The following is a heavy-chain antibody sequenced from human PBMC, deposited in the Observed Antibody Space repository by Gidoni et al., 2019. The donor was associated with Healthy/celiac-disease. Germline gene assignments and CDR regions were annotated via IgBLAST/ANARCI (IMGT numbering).Heavy chain of an antibody. V-gene: IGHV4-34*01. CDR3: ASATMYSSSWGLGRDFDY. Sequence: QVQLQQWGAGLLKPSETLSLTCAVYGGSFSGYYWSWIRQPPGKGLEWIGEINHSGSTNYNPSLKSRVTISVDTSKNQFSLKLSSVTAADTAVYYCASATMYSSSWGLGRDFDYWGQGTLVTVSS. D-gene: IGHD6-13*01. CDR1: GGSFSGYY. CDR2: INHSGST. J-gene: IGHJ4*02.